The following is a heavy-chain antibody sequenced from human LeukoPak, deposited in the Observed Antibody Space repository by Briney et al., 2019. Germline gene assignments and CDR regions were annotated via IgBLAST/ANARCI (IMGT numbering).Heavy chain of an antibody. CDR2: IYYSGST. Sequence: SETLSLTCTVSGGFLSSYYWSWIRQPPGKGLEWIGYIYYSGSTNYNPSLKSRVTISVDTSKNQFSLKLSSVTAADTAVYYCARLFTFGGVMYWFDHWGQGTLVTVSS. V-gene: IGHV4-59*08. CDR1: GGFLSSYY. D-gene: IGHD3-16*01. J-gene: IGHJ5*02. CDR3: ARLFTFGGVMYWFDH.